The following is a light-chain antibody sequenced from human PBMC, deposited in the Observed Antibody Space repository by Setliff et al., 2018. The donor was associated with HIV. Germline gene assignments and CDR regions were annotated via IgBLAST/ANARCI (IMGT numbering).Light chain of an antibody. J-gene: IGLJ3*02. CDR2: GVN. V-gene: IGLV2-14*01. CDR1: SSDVGGYNY. CDR3: SSYTNRYIWV. Sequence: QSVLTQPASVSGSPGQSITISCTGTSSDVGGYNYVSWYQQHPGKAPKLIIYGVNNRPSGVSSRFSGSKSGNTASLTISGLQAEDEADYYCSSYTNRYIWVFGGGTKVTVL.